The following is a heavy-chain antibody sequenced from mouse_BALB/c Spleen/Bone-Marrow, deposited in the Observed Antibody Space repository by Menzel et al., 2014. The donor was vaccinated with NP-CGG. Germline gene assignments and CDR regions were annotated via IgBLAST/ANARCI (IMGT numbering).Heavy chain of an antibody. CDR3: TRGDYDWYFDV. D-gene: IGHD2-4*01. J-gene: IGHJ1*01. CDR2: IDPSDSYT. V-gene: IGHV1S127*01. Sequence: QVQLQQSGAELVKPGASVKMSCKASGYTFTSYWMHWVKQRPGQGLEWIGVIDPSDSYTSYNQKFKGKATLTVDTSSSTAYMQLSGLTSEDSAVYYCTRGDYDWYFDVWGAGTTVTVSS. CDR1: GYTFTSYW.